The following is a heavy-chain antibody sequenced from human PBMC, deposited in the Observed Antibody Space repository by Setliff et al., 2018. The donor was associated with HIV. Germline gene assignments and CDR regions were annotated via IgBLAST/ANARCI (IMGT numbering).Heavy chain of an antibody. CDR3: ARAPYTSGWYGVDY. Sequence: ASVKVSCKASGYSFTTYAISWVRQAPGQGLEWMGWISAYNGKTLYAQKFQGRVTMTTDTSTGTVYMDLSSLGSEDTAVYYCARAPYTSGWYGVDYWGQGTLVTVSS. V-gene: IGHV1-18*01. J-gene: IGHJ4*02. CDR2: ISAYNGKT. D-gene: IGHD6-19*01. CDR1: GYSFTTYA.